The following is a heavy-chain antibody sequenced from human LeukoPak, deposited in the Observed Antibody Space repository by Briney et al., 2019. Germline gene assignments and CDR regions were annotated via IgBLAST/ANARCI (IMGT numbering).Heavy chain of an antibody. J-gene: IGHJ5*02. CDR2: IYYSGST. CDR1: GGSISSYY. D-gene: IGHD2-2*01. CDR3: ARGADIVVVPAAMSWFDP. Sequence: PSETLSLTCTVSGGSISSYYWSWIRQPPGKGLEWIGYIYYSGSTNYNPSLKSRVTISVDTSKNQFSLKLSSVTAADTAVYYCARGADIVVVPAAMSWFDPWGQGTLVTVSS. V-gene: IGHV4-59*01.